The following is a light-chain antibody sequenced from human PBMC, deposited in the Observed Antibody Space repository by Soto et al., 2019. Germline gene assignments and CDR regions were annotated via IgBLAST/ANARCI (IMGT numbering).Light chain of an antibody. J-gene: IGKJ4*01. CDR2: GAS. Sequence: EIVLTQSPGTLSLSPGERATLSCRASQSVFSNFLAWFQQIPGQAPRLLIYGASNRAAGIPDRFSGSGSGTDFTLTISRLEPEDFVVYYCQQYGNSHLTVGGGTKVEIK. CDR3: QQYGNSHLT. V-gene: IGKV3-20*01. CDR1: QSVFSNF.